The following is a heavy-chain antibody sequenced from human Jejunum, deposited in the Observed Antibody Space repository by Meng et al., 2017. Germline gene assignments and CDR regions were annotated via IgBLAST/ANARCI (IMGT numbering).Heavy chain of an antibody. CDR1: GFTFSSHS. J-gene: IGHJ4*03. D-gene: IGHD2-2*01. Sequence: GESLKISCAASGFTFSSHSMSWVRQAPGKGLEWVSSISAGDGTAYYADSVKGRFTISRDNSKNTLYLQMNSLRAEDTAVYYCAKLIPNWGQGTVVTGLL. V-gene: IGHV3-23*01. CDR3: AKLIPN. CDR2: ISAGDGTA.